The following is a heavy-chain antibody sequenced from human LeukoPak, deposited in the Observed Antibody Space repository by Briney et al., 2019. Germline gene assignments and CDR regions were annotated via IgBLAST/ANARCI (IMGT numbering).Heavy chain of an antibody. Sequence: PSETLSLTCTVSGGSISSGSYYWSWIRQPAGKGLEWIGRIYTSGSTNYNPSLKSRVTISVDTSKNQFSLKLSSVTAADTAVYYCAREKYSSSWYDAFAIWGQGTMVTVSS. J-gene: IGHJ3*02. V-gene: IGHV4-61*02. CDR1: GGSISSGSYY. D-gene: IGHD6-13*01. CDR3: AREKYSSSWYDAFAI. CDR2: IYTSGST.